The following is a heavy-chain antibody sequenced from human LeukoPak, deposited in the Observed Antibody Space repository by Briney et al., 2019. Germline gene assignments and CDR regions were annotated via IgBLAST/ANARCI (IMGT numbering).Heavy chain of an antibody. CDR2: IRSKAYGGTT. CDR3: TSRYYYDSSGYSPPPGY. Sequence: PGGSLRLSCTASGFTFGDYAMSWVRQAPGRGLEWVGFIRSKAYGGTTEYAASVKGRFTISRDDSKSIAYLQMNSLKTEDTAVYYCTSRYYYDSSGYSPPPGYWGQGTLVTVSS. V-gene: IGHV3-49*04. CDR1: GFTFGDYA. D-gene: IGHD3-22*01. J-gene: IGHJ4*02.